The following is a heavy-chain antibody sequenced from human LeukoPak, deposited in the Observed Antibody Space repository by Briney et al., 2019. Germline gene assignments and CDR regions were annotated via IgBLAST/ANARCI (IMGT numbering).Heavy chain of an antibody. D-gene: IGHD4-11*01. CDR3: AKASYSNYVASYFQH. Sequence: GGSLRLSCAASGFTFSSYSMNWVRQAPGKGLEWVSSISSIGSYIYYADSVKGRFTISRDNSKNTLYLQMNSLRAEDTAVYYCAKASYSNYVASYFQHWGQGTLVTVSS. J-gene: IGHJ1*01. CDR1: GFTFSSYS. V-gene: IGHV3-21*04. CDR2: ISSIGSYI.